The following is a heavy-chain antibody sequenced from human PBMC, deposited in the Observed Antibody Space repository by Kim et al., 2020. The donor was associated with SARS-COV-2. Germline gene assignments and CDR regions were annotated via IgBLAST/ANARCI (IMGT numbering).Heavy chain of an antibody. J-gene: IGHJ5*02. V-gene: IGHV4-34*01. CDR2: INHSGST. CDR1: GGSFSGYY. D-gene: IGHD3-10*01. Sequence: SETLSLTCAVYGGSFSGYYWSWIRQPPGKGLEWIGEINHSGSTNYNPSLKSRVTISVDTSKNQFSLKLSSVTAADTAVYYCARDKEKKRYGSGSYSPFNWFDPWGQGTLVTVSS. CDR3: ARDKEKKRYGSGSYSPFNWFDP.